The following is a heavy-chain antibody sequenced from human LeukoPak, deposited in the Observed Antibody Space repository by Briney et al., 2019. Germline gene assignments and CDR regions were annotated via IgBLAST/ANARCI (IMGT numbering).Heavy chain of an antibody. D-gene: IGHD3-22*01. J-gene: IGHJ3*02. CDR3: ARVAGYDSSGYHDAFDI. Sequence: GASVKVSCKASGYTFTGYYMHWVRQAPGQGLEWMGWINPNSGGTNYAQKFQGRVTMTRDTSISTAYMELSRLRSDDTAVYYCARVAGYDSSGYHDAFDIWGQGTMVTVSS. CDR1: GYTFTGYY. CDR2: INPNSGGT. V-gene: IGHV1-2*02.